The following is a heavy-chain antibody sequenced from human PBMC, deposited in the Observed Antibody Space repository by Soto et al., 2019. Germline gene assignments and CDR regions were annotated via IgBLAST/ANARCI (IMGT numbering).Heavy chain of an antibody. J-gene: IGHJ3*02. D-gene: IGHD1-1*01. V-gene: IGHV4-59*01. CDR3: ARDSPGVQLEILADAFDI. CDR1: GGSISSYY. Sequence: SETLSLTCTVSGGSISSYYWSWIRQPPGKGLEWIGYIYYSGSTNYNPSLKSRVSISVDTSKNQFSLKLSSVTAADTAIYYCARDSPGVQLEILADAFDIWGQGTMVTVSS. CDR2: IYYSGST.